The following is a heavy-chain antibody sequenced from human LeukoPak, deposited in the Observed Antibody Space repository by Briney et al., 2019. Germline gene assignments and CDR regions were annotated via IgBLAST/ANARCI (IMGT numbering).Heavy chain of an antibody. CDR3: AGVQYGSGSLMAFDI. Sequence: PSETLSLTCTVSGGSISSYYWSWIRQPAGKGLEWIGRIYTSGSTNYNPSLKSRVTMSVDTSKNQFSLKLSSVTAADTAVYYCAGVQYGSGSLMAFDIWGQGTMVTVSS. D-gene: IGHD3-10*01. CDR1: GGSISSYY. V-gene: IGHV4-4*07. J-gene: IGHJ3*02. CDR2: IYTSGST.